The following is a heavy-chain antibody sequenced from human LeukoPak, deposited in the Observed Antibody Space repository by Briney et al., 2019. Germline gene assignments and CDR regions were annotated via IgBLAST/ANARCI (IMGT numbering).Heavy chain of an antibody. J-gene: IGHJ5*02. V-gene: IGHV4-34*01. CDR2: INHSGGT. CDR3: ARGASGSNNWFDP. CDR1: GGSFSGYY. Sequence: SETLSLTCAVYGGSFSGYYWSWIRQPPGKGLEWIGEINHSGGTNYNPSLKSRVTISVDTSKNQFSLKLSSVTAADTAVYYCARGASGSNNWFDPWGQGTLVTVSS. D-gene: IGHD1-26*01.